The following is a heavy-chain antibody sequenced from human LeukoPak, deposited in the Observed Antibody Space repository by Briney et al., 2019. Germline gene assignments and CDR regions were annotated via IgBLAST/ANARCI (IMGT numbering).Heavy chain of an antibody. CDR1: GFTFSSYW. J-gene: IGHJ4*02. V-gene: IGHV3-7*01. D-gene: IGHD3-22*01. CDR2: IKQDGSEK. CDR3: AKDGDYYDSSGYYYTDN. Sequence: PGGSLRLSCAASGFTFSSYWMSWVRQAPGKGLEWVANIKQDGSEKYYVDSVKGRFTISRDNSKNTLYLQMNSLRAEDTAVYYCAKDGDYYDSSGYYYTDNWGQGTLVTVSS.